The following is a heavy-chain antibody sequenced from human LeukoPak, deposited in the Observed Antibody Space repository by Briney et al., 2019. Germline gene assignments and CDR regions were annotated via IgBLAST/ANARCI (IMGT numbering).Heavy chain of an antibody. CDR2: ISYDGSNK. CDR3: ARGPIVGATTHYYYYYMDV. Sequence: GGSLRLSCAASGFTISSYAMHWVRQAPGKELEWVAVISYDGSNKYYADSVKGRFTISRDNSKNTLYLQMNSLRAEDTAVYYCARGPIVGATTHYYYYYMDVWGKGTTVTVSS. CDR1: GFTISSYA. J-gene: IGHJ6*03. V-gene: IGHV3-30*04. D-gene: IGHD1-26*01.